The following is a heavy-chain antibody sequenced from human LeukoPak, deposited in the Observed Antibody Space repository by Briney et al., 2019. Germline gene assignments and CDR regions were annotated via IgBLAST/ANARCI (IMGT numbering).Heavy chain of an antibody. D-gene: IGHD6-19*01. CDR2: IYYSGST. J-gene: IGHJ6*03. CDR1: GGSISSSSYY. CDR3: ARAEVAGNYYHYYYMDV. Sequence: PSETLSLTCTVSGGSISSSSYYWGWIRQPPGKGLEWIGSIYYSGSTYYNPSLKSRVTISVDTSKNQFSLKLSSVTAADTAVYYCARAEVAGNYYHYYYMDVWGKGTTVTVSS. V-gene: IGHV4-39*07.